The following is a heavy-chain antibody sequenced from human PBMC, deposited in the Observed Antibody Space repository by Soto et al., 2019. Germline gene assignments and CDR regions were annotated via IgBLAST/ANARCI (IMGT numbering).Heavy chain of an antibody. J-gene: IGHJ5*02. D-gene: IGHD3-10*01. Sequence: ASVKVSCKTSAYTFTTYGVSWVRQAPGQGLEWMGWISAYNGNTNYAQKLQGRVTMTTDTSTSTAYMELRGLRSDDTAVYYCARDRYYYGSGSYYISWFDPWGQGTLVT. CDR3: ARDRYYYGSGSYYISWFDP. V-gene: IGHV1-18*04. CDR2: ISAYNGNT. CDR1: AYTFTTYG.